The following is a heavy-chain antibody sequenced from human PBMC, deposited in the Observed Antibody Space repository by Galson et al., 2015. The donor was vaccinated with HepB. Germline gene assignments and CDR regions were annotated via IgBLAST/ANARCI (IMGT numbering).Heavy chain of an antibody. CDR3: AREGDDYGDYVSGDYYGMDV. J-gene: IGHJ6*02. V-gene: IGHV3-30-3*01. Sequence: SLRLSCAASGFTFSSYAMHWVRQAPGKGLEWVAVISYDGSNKYYADSVKGRFTIFRDNSKNTLYLQMNGLRAEDTAVYYCAREGDDYGDYVSGDYYGMDVWGQGTTVTVSS. D-gene: IGHD4-17*01. CDR1: GFTFSSYA. CDR2: ISYDGSNK.